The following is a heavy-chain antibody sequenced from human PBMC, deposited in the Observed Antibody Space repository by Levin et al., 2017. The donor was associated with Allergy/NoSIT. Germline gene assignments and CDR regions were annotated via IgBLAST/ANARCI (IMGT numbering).Heavy chain of an antibody. J-gene: IGHJ4*02. Sequence: GESLKISCAASGFTFSNAWMSWVRQAPGKGLEWVGRIKSKTDGGTTDYAAPVKGRFTISRDDSKNTLYLQMNSLKTEDTAVYYCTTDPVRYFDWLHTLPHGREYYFDYWGQGTLVTVSS. D-gene: IGHD3-9*01. CDR1: GFTFSNAW. CDR3: TTDPVRYFDWLHTLPHGREYYFDY. CDR2: IKSKTDGGTT. V-gene: IGHV3-15*01.